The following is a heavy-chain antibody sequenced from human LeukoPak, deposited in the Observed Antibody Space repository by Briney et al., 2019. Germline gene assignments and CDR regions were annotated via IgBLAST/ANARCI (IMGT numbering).Heavy chain of an antibody. CDR1: GYTFTSYG. Sequence: GASVKVSCKASGYTFTSYGISWVRQAPGQGLEWMRWISAYNGNTNYAQKLQGRVTMTTDTSTSTAYMELRSLRSDDTAVYYCASQHSYYDFWSGYHDAFDIWGQGTMVTVSS. V-gene: IGHV1-18*01. CDR3: ASQHSYYDFWSGYHDAFDI. CDR2: ISAYNGNT. D-gene: IGHD3-3*01. J-gene: IGHJ3*02.